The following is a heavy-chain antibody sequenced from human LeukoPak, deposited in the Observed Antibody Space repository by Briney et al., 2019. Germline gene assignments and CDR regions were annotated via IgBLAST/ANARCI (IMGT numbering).Heavy chain of an antibody. V-gene: IGHV4-34*01. CDR1: GGSFSGYY. D-gene: IGHD2-2*01. CDR3: ARGRLTRPPRYCSSTSCANWFDP. J-gene: IGHJ5*02. Sequence: PSETLSLTCAGYGGSFSGYYWSWIRQPPGKGLEWIGEINHSGSTNYNPSLKSRVTISVDTSKNQFSLKLSSVTAADTAVYYCARGRLTRPPRYCSSTSCANWFDPWGQGTLVTVSS. CDR2: INHSGST.